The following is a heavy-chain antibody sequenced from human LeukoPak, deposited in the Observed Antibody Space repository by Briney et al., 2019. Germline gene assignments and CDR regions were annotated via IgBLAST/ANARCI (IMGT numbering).Heavy chain of an antibody. CDR1: GFTFSSYE. CDR2: ISSSGGTI. J-gene: IGHJ3*02. Sequence: PGGSLRLSCAASGFTFSSYEMNWVRQAPGKGLEWVSYISSSGGTIFYADSVKGRFTISRDNAKNSLYLQMNSLRAEDTAVYYCARGQTGTLDAFDIGAKGQWSPSLQ. V-gene: IGHV3-48*03. CDR3: ARGQTGTLDAFDI. D-gene: IGHD1/OR15-1a*01.